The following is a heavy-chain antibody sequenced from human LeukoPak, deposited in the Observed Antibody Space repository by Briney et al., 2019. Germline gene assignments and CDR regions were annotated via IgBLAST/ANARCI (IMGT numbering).Heavy chain of an antibody. CDR2: IFYSGRT. J-gene: IGHJ3*02. V-gene: IGHV4-59*08. CDR1: GGSITSYY. D-gene: IGHD3-9*01. CDR3: ARHVRDILTGYYPDVFDI. Sequence: SETPSLTCTVSGGSITSYYWSWIRQPPGKGLEWIGYIFYSGRTKYNPSLKSRVTISADTSKNQFSLKLSSVTAADTAVYYCARHVRDILTGYYPDVFDIWGQGTMVTVSS.